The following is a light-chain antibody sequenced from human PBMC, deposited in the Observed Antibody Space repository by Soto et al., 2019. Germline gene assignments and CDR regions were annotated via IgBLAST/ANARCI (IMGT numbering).Light chain of an antibody. CDR2: DVR. J-gene: IGLJ2*01. V-gene: IGLV2-14*03. Sequence: QSALTQPASVSGSPGQSITISCTGTSSDVGAFNFVSWYQQHPGKAPNLVIYDVRHRPSGVSDRFSGSKSGNTASLTIYGLQAEDEADYYCTSHTTTSPPVLFGGGTKLTVL. CDR3: TSHTTTSPPVL. CDR1: SSDVGAFNF.